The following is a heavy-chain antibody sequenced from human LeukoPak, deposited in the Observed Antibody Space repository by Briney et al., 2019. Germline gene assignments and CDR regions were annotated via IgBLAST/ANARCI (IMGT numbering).Heavy chain of an antibody. CDR2: IWYDGSNK. D-gene: IGHD6-6*01. J-gene: IGHJ3*01. CDR3: ARGVYAFDV. V-gene: IGHV3-33*01. CDR1: GFTFSSYG. Sequence: GGSLRLSCAASGFTFSSYGMHWVRQAPGKGLEWVAVIWYDGSNKYYADSVKGRFTISRDNAKNSLYLQMNSLRADDTAVYYCARGVYAFDVWGQGTMVTVSS.